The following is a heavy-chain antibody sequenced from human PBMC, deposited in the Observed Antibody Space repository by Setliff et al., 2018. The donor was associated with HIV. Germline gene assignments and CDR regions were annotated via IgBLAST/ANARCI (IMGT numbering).Heavy chain of an antibody. CDR3: AKTVDDYVWGSYRYPGDF. CDR1: GFPLSSYA. D-gene: IGHD3-16*02. J-gene: IGHJ4*02. Sequence: GGSLRLSCAASGFPLSSYAMTWVRQAPGKGLEWVSAISGNGDSTYYADSVKGRFTISRDNSKNTLYLQMNSLRAEDTAVYYCAKTVDDYVWGSYRYPGDFWGQGTLVTVSS. CDR2: ISGNGDST. V-gene: IGHV3-23*01.